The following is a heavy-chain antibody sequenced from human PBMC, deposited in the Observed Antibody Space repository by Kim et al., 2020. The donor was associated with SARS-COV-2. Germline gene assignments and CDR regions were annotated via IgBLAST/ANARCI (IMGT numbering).Heavy chain of an antibody. Sequence: GGYLRLSCAASGFTFSSYWMSWVRQAPGKGLEWVANIKQDGSEKYYVDSVKGRFTISRDNAKNSLYLQMNSLRAEDTAVYYCARDLISGQWLKTIYYYYGMDVWGQGTTVTVSS. J-gene: IGHJ6*02. CDR1: GFTFSSYW. V-gene: IGHV3-7*03. CDR2: IKQDGSEK. D-gene: IGHD6-19*01. CDR3: ARDLISGQWLKTIYYYYGMDV.